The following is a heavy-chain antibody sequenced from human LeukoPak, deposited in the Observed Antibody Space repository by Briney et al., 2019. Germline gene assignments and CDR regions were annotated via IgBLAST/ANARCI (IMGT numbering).Heavy chain of an antibody. J-gene: IGHJ6*02. CDR1: GGTFSSYA. D-gene: IGHD5-12*01. CDR3: AAGGYSGYDDYYYYGMDV. Sequence: GSSVKVSCKASGGTFSSYAISWVRQAPGQGLEWMGRIIPILGIANYAQKFQGRVTITADKSTSTAYMELSSLRSEDTAVYYCAAGGYSGYDDYYYYGMDVWGQGTTVTVSS. CDR2: IIPILGIA. V-gene: IGHV1-69*04.